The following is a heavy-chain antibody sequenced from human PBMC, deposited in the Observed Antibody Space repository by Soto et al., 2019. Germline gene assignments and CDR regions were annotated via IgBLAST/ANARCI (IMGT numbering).Heavy chain of an antibody. D-gene: IGHD3-10*01. Sequence: GASLNVSFKASGYTFTVSYIHLFLHSPGQGLELMGCINPNSGGTEFAQKFQGRVTVNRDTSITTVYMEMNRLRSEETGVYYCERDLTKSSYGVEVCGKGNAVNVSS. V-gene: IGHV1-2*02. CDR1: GYTFTVSY. J-gene: IGHJ6*04. CDR3: ERDLTKSSYGVEV. CDR2: INPNSGGT.